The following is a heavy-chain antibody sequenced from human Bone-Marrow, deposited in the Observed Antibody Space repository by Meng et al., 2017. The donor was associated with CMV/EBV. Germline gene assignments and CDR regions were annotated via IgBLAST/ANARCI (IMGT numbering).Heavy chain of an antibody. CDR2: INHSGST. V-gene: IGHV4-34*01. Sequence: SQTLSLTCAVYSGSFSGYYWSWIRQPPGEGLEWIGEINHSGSTNYNPSLKSRVTISVDTSKNQFSLKLSSVTAADTAVYYCARESYSNYDIYWGQGTLVTVSS. J-gene: IGHJ4*02. D-gene: IGHD4-11*01. CDR3: ARESYSNYDIY. CDR1: SGSFSGYY.